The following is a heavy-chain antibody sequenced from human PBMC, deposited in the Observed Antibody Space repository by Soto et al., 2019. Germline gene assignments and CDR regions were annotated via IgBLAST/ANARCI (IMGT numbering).Heavy chain of an antibody. Sequence: EVQLVESGGGLVQPGGSLRLSCAASGFTFSIFWMSWVRQAPGKGLEWVAKIKPDGSEIYYVDSVKGRFTISRDNAKKSLYLQMDSLRAEDSAVYYCARGINSDYWGQGTLVPVSS. V-gene: IGHV3-7*01. CDR2: IKPDGSEI. CDR1: GFTFSIFW. J-gene: IGHJ4*02. D-gene: IGHD1-20*01. CDR3: ARGINSDY.